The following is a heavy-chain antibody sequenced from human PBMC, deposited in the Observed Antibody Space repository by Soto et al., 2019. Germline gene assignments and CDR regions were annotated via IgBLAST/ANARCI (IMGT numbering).Heavy chain of an antibody. CDR2: INAGYGNT. Sequence: QVQLVQSGAEVKKPGASVKLSCKTSGYTFSSYAMHWVRQAPGQRLEWMGWINAGYGNTKYSQKFQGRVTITRDTSASTGYMELSSLRSEDTAVYYCASSSTATTVYGYWGQGTQVIVS. CDR1: GYTFSSYA. J-gene: IGHJ4*02. CDR3: ASSSTATTVYGY. V-gene: IGHV1-3*01. D-gene: IGHD4-17*01.